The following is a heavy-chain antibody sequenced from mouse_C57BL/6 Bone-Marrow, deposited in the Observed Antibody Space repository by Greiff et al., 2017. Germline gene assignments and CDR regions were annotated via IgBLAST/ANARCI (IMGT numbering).Heavy chain of an antibody. CDR2: IHPNSGST. J-gene: IGHJ3*01. CDR3: ALIYYDYDGPFAY. Sequence: QVQLQQPGAELVKPGASVKLSCKASGYTFTSYWMHWVKQRPGQGLEWIGMIHPNSGSTNYNEKFKSKATLTVDKSSSTAYMQLSSRTSEDSAVYYCALIYYDYDGPFAYWGQGTLVTVSA. V-gene: IGHV1-64*01. CDR1: GYTFTSYW. D-gene: IGHD2-4*01.